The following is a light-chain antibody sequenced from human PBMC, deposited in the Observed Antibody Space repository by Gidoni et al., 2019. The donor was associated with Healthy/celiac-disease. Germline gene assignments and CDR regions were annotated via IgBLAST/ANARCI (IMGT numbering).Light chain of an antibody. CDR2: AAS. V-gene: IGKV1-39*01. Sequence: DIQMTQSPSSLSASVGDRVSITCRASQRFSSYLNWYQQKPGKAPKLLISAASSLQSGVPSRFSGSGSGTDFSLTISSLQPEDFATYYCQQSYSNLWTFGQGTKVEIK. CDR3: QQSYSNLWT. J-gene: IGKJ1*01. CDR1: QRFSSY.